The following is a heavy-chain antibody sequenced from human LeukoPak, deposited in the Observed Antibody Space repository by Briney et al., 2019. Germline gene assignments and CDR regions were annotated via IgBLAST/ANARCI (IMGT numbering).Heavy chain of an antibody. J-gene: IGHJ4*02. CDR3: ARDSPLRGSSSGIDY. Sequence: SETLSLTCTVSGGSISSSSYYWGWIRQPPGKGLEWIGSIYYSGSTYYNPSLKSRVTISVDTSKNQFSLKLSSVTAADTAVYYCARDSPLRGSSSGIDYWGQGTLVTVSS. CDR1: GGSISSSSYY. CDR2: IYYSGST. V-gene: IGHV4-39*07. D-gene: IGHD6-6*01.